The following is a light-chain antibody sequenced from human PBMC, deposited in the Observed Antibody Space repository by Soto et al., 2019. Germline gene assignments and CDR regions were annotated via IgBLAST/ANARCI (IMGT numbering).Light chain of an antibody. CDR3: CAYAGSITFYV. J-gene: IGLJ1*01. CDR2: EVS. CDR1: SSDVGSYTL. Sequence: QSTLTQPASVSGSPGQSITISCTGTSSDVGSYTLVSWYQQLPGKAPKVTIYEVSKRSSGVSNRFSGSKSDNTASLTISGLQAEDEAEYYCCAYAGSITFYVFGTGTKVTVL. V-gene: IGLV2-23*02.